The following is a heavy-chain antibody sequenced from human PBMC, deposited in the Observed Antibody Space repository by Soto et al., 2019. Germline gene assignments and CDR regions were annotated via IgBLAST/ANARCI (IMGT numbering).Heavy chain of an antibody. CDR1: GGSFSVYY. J-gene: IGHJ3*02. CDR3: ARVKWLRFVPDAFDI. CDR2: INHSGST. Sequence: PSETLSLTCAVYGGSFSVYYWSWIRQPPGKGLEWIGEINHSGSTNYNPSLKSRVTISVDTSKNQFSLKLSSVTAADTAVYYCARVKWLRFVPDAFDIWGQGTMVTVSS. V-gene: IGHV4-34*01. D-gene: IGHD5-12*01.